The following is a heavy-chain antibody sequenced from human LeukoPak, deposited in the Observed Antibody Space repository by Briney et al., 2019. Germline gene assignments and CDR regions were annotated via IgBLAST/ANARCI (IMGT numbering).Heavy chain of an antibody. J-gene: IGHJ5*02. CDR1: GFTFSSYG. Sequence: GGSLRLSCAASGFTFSSYGMHWVRQAPGKGLEWVAVISYDGSNKYYADSVKGRFTISRDNSKNSLYLQMNSLRAEDTALYYCAKDRDYGGNGVSFDPWGQGTLVTVSS. CDR3: AKDRDYGGNGVSFDP. D-gene: IGHD4-23*01. V-gene: IGHV3-30*18. CDR2: ISYDGSNK.